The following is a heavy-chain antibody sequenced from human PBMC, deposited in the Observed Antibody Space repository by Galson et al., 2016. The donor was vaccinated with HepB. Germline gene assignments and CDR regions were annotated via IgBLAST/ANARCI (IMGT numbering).Heavy chain of an antibody. CDR1: GYTLTTYA. CDR3: VRGRRITMGEGVVIITTVFDY. J-gene: IGHJ4*02. D-gene: IGHD3-10*01. V-gene: IGHV1-3*01. CDR2: INAGNGNT. Sequence: SVKVSCKASGYTLTTYAMHWVRQAPGQRLEWIGGINAGNGNTEYSPKFRGRVTITRDTSASTAYMQLSSQRAEDTAIYYCVRGRRITMGEGVVIITTVFDYWGRGTLVTVSS.